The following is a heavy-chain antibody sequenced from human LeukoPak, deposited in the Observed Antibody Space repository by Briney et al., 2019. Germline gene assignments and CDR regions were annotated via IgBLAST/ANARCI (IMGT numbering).Heavy chain of an antibody. V-gene: IGHV3-23*01. CDR3: ARGNGWYSY. J-gene: IGHJ4*02. CDR1: GFTFNSYA. CDR2: ITGSGGSSGGTT. D-gene: IGHD6-19*01. Sequence: PGGSLRLSCAASGFTFNSYAMSWVRQSPGKGLEWVSGITGSGGSSGGTTYYADSVKGRFSISRDNSKSTLYLQMNSLRAEDTAVYYCARGNGWYSYWGQGTLVTVSS.